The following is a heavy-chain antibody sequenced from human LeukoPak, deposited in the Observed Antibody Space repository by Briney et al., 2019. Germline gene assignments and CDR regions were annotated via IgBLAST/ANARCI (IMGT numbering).Heavy chain of an antibody. CDR3: ARVKPGSNSGYYFDAFDI. J-gene: IGHJ3*02. CDR1: GGTFSSYA. V-gene: IGHV1-69*13. CDR2: IIPIFGTA. D-gene: IGHD3-22*01. Sequence: SVKVSCKASGGTFSSYAISWVRQAPGQGLEWMGGIIPIFGTANYAQKFQGRVTITAGESTSTAYMEVSSLRSEDTAVYYCARVKPGSNSGYYFDAFDIWGQGTMVTVSS.